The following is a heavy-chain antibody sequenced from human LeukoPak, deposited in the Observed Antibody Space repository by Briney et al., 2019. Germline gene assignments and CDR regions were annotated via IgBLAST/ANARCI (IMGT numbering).Heavy chain of an antibody. V-gene: IGHV1-18*01. Sequence: ASVKVSCKASGYSFTNYGISWVRQAPGQGLEWMGWISTYNGNTHYAQKLQGRVTMTTDTSTSTAYMELRSLRSDDRAVYYCARKCGSYPYDYWGQGTLVTVSS. CDR3: ARKCGSYPYDY. CDR1: GYSFTNYG. CDR2: ISTYNGNT. J-gene: IGHJ4*02. D-gene: IGHD1-26*01.